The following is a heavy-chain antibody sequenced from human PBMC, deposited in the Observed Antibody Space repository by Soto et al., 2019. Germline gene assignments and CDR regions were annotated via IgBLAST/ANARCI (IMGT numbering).Heavy chain of an antibody. V-gene: IGHV1-58*01. CDR2: VVVGSGNT. CDR3: AAALLWFGELSYYYYGMDV. Sequence: VASVKVSCKASGFTFTSSAVQWVRQARGQRLEWIGWVVVGSGNTNYAQKFQERVTITRDMSTSTAYMELSSLRSEDTAVYYCAAALLWFGELSYYYYGMDVWGQGTTVTVSS. J-gene: IGHJ6*02. D-gene: IGHD3-10*01. CDR1: GFTFTSSA.